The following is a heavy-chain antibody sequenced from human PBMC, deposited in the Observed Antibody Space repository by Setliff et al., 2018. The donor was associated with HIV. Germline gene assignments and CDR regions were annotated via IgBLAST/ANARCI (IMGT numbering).Heavy chain of an antibody. D-gene: IGHD2-15*01. V-gene: IGHV1-69*02. Sequence: GASVKVSCKASGGTFSDYTVNWVRQAPGQGLEWMGRIIPIIGIENYAQKFQGRVTITADKSTSTAYMELNSLRSYDTAIYYCARSDCSSVRCYLGHAFEIWGQGTMVTVSS. J-gene: IGHJ3*02. CDR2: IIPIIGIE. CDR3: ARSDCSSVRCYLGHAFEI. CDR1: GGTFSDYT.